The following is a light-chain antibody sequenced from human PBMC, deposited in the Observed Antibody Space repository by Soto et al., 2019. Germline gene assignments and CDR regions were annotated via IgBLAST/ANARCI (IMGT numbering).Light chain of an antibody. Sequence: DIVMTQSPDSLAVSLGERATINCKSSQSGLYSSNNKNYLAWYQQIPGQPPKLLIYSASTRTSGVPDRFSGSWSGTDFTLTITSLQAEDVAVYYCQQYESTPPTFGQGTKLEIK. J-gene: IGKJ2*01. CDR2: SAS. V-gene: IGKV4-1*01. CDR3: QQYESTPPT. CDR1: QSGLYSSNNKNY.